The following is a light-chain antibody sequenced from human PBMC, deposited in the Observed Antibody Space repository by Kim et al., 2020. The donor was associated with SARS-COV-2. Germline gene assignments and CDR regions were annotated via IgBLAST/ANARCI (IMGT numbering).Light chain of an antibody. Sequence: DIQMTQSPSTLSASVGDRVTITCRASQSISTWLAWYQQKPGKAPNLLIYEASNLKSGVPSRFSGSGSGTEFTLTISSLQPDESATYYCQQYQNYPPVTFGGGPKLEI. J-gene: IGKJ4*01. CDR3: QQYQNYPPVT. CDR1: QSISTW. V-gene: IGKV1-5*03. CDR2: EAS.